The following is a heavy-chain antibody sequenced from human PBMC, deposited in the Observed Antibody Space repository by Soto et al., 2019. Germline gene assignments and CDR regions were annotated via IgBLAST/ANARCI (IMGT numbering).Heavy chain of an antibody. CDR3: AREYCSGGSCYSRFQH. V-gene: IGHV3-21*01. CDR1: GFTFSSYS. Sequence: GGSLRLSCAASGFTFSSYSMNWVRQAPGKGLEWVSSISSSSSYIYYADSVKGRFTISRDNAKNSLYLQMNSLRAEDTAMYYCAREYCSGGSCYSRFQHWGQGTLVTVSS. J-gene: IGHJ1*01. D-gene: IGHD2-15*01. CDR2: ISSSSSYI.